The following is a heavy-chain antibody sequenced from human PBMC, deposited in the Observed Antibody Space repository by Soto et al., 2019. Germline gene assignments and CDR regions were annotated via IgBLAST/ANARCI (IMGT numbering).Heavy chain of an antibody. D-gene: IGHD4-17*01. CDR3: ARDHGDYLREAVGYFDY. J-gene: IGHJ4*02. CDR1: GGTFSSYT. V-gene: IGHV1-69*04. Sequence: SVKVSCKASGGTFSSYTISWVRQAPGQGLEWMGRIIPILGIANYAQKFQGRVTITADKSTSTAYMELSSLRSEDTAVYYCARDHGDYLREAVGYFDYWGQGTLVTVSS. CDR2: IIPILGIA.